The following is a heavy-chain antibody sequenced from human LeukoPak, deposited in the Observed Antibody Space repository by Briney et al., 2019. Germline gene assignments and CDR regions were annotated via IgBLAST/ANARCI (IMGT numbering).Heavy chain of an antibody. CDR1: GDSVSTSSYY. CDR3: ARRMPGDYYDSSGYTDDAFHI. Sequence: SEILSLTCTVSGDSVSTSSYYWGWIRQPPGKGLERIGSISYSGSTYYNPSLKSRVTISVDTSKNHFSLKLSSVTAADTAVYYCARRMPGDYYDSSGYTDDAFHIWGQGTMVTVSS. V-gene: IGHV4-39*01. D-gene: IGHD3-22*01. CDR2: ISYSGST. J-gene: IGHJ3*02.